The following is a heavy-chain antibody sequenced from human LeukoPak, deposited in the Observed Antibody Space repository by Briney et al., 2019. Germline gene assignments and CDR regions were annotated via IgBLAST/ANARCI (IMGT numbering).Heavy chain of an antibody. J-gene: IGHJ3*02. Sequence: PSETLSLTCSVSGGSIRSYDWSWIRQPPGKGLEWIGYISYTGSTNYNPSLKSRVTMSGDTPKNQFSLKLSSVTAADTAVYYCVRVGGSPLGALHIWGQGTMVTVST. D-gene: IGHD1-14*01. CDR1: GGSIRSYD. V-gene: IGHV4-59*01. CDR3: VRVGGSPLGALHI. CDR2: ISYTGST.